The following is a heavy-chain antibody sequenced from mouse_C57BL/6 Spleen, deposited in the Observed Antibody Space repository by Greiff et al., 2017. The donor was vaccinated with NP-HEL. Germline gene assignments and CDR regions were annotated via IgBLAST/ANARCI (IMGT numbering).Heavy chain of an antibody. CDR2: IHPNSGST. J-gene: IGHJ4*01. CDR3: AKGDDTYAMDY. D-gene: IGHD2-3*01. CDR1: GYTFTSYW. Sequence: QVQLQQPGAELVKPGASVKLSCKASGYTFTSYWMHWVKQRPGQGLEWIGMIHPNSGSTNYNETFKSKATLTVDKSSSTAYMQLSSLTSEDSAVYYCAKGDDTYAMDYWGQGTSVTVSS. V-gene: IGHV1-64*01.